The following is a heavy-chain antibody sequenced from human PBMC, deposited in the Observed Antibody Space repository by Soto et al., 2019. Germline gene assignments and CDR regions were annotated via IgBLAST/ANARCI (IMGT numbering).Heavy chain of an antibody. Sequence: ASLKVSCKASGFSFTSYVIYWVRQAPGQRLEWMGWINAANANTKYSQKFQGRVTITSYTTASTAYMELRSLRSEDKAVYFCARGVENIVVVLDVFGYYGMDVWGQGTTVTVSS. CDR3: ARGVENIVVVLDVFGYYGMDV. CDR1: GFSFTSYV. V-gene: IGHV1-3*01. J-gene: IGHJ6*02. CDR2: INAANANT. D-gene: IGHD2-2*01.